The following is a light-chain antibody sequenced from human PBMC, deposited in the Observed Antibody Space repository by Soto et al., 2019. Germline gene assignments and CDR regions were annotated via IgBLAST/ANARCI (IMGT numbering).Light chain of an antibody. Sequence: DIQMTQSPSSLSASVGDRVTITCRASQSISSYLNWYQQKPGKAPTLLIYAASSLQSVVPSRFSGSGSRTVTTITISSQQPQAFATYYCQQLYSPPTFGQGTKVEIK. J-gene: IGKJ1*01. V-gene: IGKV1-39*01. CDR3: QQLYSPPT. CDR2: AAS. CDR1: QSISSY.